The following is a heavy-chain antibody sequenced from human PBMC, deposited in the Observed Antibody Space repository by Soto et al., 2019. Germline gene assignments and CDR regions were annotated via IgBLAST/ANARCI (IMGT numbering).Heavy chain of an antibody. J-gene: IGHJ3*02. CDR3: ARDSTHENAFDI. CDR1: GFTFSSYG. V-gene: IGHV3-33*01. CDR2: IWYDGSNK. D-gene: IGHD4-4*01. Sequence: QVQLVESGGGVVQPGRSLRLSCAASGFTFSSYGMHWVRQAPGTGLEWVAVIWYDGSNKYYADSVKGRFTISRDNSKNTLYLQMNSLRAEDTAVYYCARDSTHENAFDIWGQGTMVTVSS.